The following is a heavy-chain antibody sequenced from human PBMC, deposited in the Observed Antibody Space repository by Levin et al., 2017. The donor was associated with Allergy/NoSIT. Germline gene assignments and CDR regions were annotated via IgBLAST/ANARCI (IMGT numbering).Heavy chain of an antibody. V-gene: IGHV3-30-3*01. CDR3: VREIAEEGT. D-gene: IGHD1-1*01. J-gene: IGHJ4*02. CDR2: ISDDGSSE. CDR1: GSTFSNYA. Sequence: GGSLRLSCAASGSTFSNYAMHWVRQAPGKGLEWVGVISDDGSSEFYIDSVKGRFTISRDNSKNRLYLQMDSLRAEDTALYYCVREIAEEGTWGQGTLVIVSS.